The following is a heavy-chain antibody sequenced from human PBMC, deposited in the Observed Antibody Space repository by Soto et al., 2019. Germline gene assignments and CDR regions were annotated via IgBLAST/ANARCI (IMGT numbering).Heavy chain of an antibody. D-gene: IGHD1-1*01. Sequence: SETLSLTCTVSGGSITTYYWTWIRQPPGKGLEWIGRIYATGTTDYNPSLKSRVMMSVDTSKKQFSLKLRSVTAADTAVYYCVRDGTKTLRDWFDPWGQGISVTVSS. V-gene: IGHV4-4*07. CDR3: VRDGTKTLRDWFDP. J-gene: IGHJ5*02. CDR1: GGSITTYY. CDR2: IYATGTT.